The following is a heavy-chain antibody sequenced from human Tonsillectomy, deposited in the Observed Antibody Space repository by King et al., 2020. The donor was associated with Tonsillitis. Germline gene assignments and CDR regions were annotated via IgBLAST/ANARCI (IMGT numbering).Heavy chain of an antibody. V-gene: IGHV4-59*01. Sequence: VQLQESGPGLVKPSETLSLTCTVSGGSISSYYWSWIRQPPGKGLEWIGYIYYSGSTNYNPSLKSRVTISVDTSKNQFSLKLSSVTAADPAVYYCARTSYYDILTGYYLVEAFDIWGQGTMVTVSS. D-gene: IGHD3-9*01. CDR2: IYYSGST. J-gene: IGHJ3*02. CDR3: ARTSYYDILTGYYLVEAFDI. CDR1: GGSISSYY.